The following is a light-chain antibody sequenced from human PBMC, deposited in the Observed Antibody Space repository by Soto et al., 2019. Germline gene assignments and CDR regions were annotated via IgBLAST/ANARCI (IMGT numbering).Light chain of an antibody. CDR1: SSDVGTYNY. Sequence: QSALTQPASVSGSPGQSITISCTGTSSDVGTYNYVSWYQQHPGKAPKLIIYEVSNRPSGVSNRFSGSKSGNTASLTISGLQAEDEADYYCSSYGGNNNLLFGGGTKLTVL. V-gene: IGLV2-14*01. J-gene: IGLJ2*01. CDR2: EVS. CDR3: SSYGGNNNLL.